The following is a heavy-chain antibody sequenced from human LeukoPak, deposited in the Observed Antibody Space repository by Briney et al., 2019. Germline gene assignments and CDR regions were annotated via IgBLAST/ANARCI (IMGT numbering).Heavy chain of an antibody. CDR2: IKRDGSER. CDR3: ARDTTYYESSAYYDSYDI. V-gene: IGHV3-7*01. Sequence: PGGSLRLSCEASGFSFIMYWMAWVRQAPGKGLEWVANIKRDGSERHCLDSVRGRFTVSRDNAKNSLYLQLNSLRAEDTAVYFCARDTTYYESSAYYDSYDIWGQGTMVTVSS. D-gene: IGHD3-22*01. CDR1: GFSFIMYW. J-gene: IGHJ3*02.